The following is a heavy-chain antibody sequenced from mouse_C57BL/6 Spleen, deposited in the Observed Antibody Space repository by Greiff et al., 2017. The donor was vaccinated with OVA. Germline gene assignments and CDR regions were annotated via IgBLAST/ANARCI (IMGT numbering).Heavy chain of an antibody. Sequence: EVKLQESGPGLVKPSQSLSLTCSVTGYSIPSGYYWNWIRQFPGNKLEWMGYISYDGSNNYNPSLKNRISITRDTSKNQFFLKLNSVTTEDTATYYCARLLLRSLDYWGQGTTLTVSS. CDR1: GYSIPSGYY. V-gene: IGHV3-6*01. D-gene: IGHD1-1*01. CDR3: ARLLLRSLDY. J-gene: IGHJ2*01. CDR2: ISYDGSN.